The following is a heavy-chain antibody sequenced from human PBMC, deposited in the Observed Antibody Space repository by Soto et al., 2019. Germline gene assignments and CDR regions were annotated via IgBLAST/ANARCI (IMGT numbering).Heavy chain of an antibody. CDR3: ARDGSSSSWPYYYYYYGMDV. J-gene: IGHJ6*02. CDR2: ISSSSSYI. V-gene: IGHV3-21*01. Sequence: EVPLVESGGGLVKPGGSLRLSCAASGFTFSSYSMNWVRQAPGKGLEWVSSISSSSSYIYYADSVKGRFTISRDNAKNSLYLQMNSLRAEDTAVYYCARDGSSSSWPYYYYYYGMDVWGQGTTVTVSS. CDR1: GFTFSSYS. D-gene: IGHD6-13*01.